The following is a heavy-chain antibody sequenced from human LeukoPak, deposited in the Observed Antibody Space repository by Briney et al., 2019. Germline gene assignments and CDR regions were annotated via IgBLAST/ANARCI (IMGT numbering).Heavy chain of an antibody. D-gene: IGHD3-22*01. Sequence: GASVKVSCKASGGTFSSYAISSVRQAPGQGLEWMGGIIPIFGTANYAQKFQGRVTITADESTSTAYMELSSLRSEDTAVYYCARAIEGMYYFDYWGQGTLVTVSS. CDR3: ARAIEGMYYFDY. V-gene: IGHV1-69*13. CDR2: IIPIFGTA. J-gene: IGHJ4*02. CDR1: GGTFSSYA.